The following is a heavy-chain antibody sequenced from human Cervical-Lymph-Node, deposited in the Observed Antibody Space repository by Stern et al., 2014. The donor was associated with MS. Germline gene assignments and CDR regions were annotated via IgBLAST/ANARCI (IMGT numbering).Heavy chain of an antibody. Sequence: VQLVESGAEVKKPGSSGKVSCKASGGTFSSHGFSWVRQAPGQGLEYMGRIIPILGEANYEQKFQGRVTITADESTNTAYMELSSLRSDDTAVYYCARVLPSSAYYYFDYWGQGTLVTVS. CDR3: ARVLPSSAYYYFDY. V-gene: IGHV1-69*09. CDR1: GGTFSSHG. J-gene: IGHJ4*02. D-gene: IGHD3-22*01. CDR2: IIPILGEA.